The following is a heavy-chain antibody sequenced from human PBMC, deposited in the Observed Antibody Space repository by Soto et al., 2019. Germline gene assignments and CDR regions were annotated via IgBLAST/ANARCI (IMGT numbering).Heavy chain of an antibody. Sequence: QVQLVESGGGVVQPGRSLRLSCAASGFTFSSYAMHWVRQAPGKGLEWVAVISYDGSNKYYADSVKGRFTISRDNSKNTLYLQMNSLRAEDTAVYYCARVAVAGTDYWSQGPLVTVSS. D-gene: IGHD6-19*01. CDR3: ARVAVAGTDY. V-gene: IGHV3-30-3*01. CDR2: ISYDGSNK. CDR1: GFTFSSYA. J-gene: IGHJ4*02.